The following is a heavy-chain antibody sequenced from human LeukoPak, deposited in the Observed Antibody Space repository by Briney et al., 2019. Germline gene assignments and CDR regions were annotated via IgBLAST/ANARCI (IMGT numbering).Heavy chain of an antibody. Sequence: ASLKISCKASGYTFTRYDFKRVRHTPGQRPEWRGSTSPNSADTGYAQKFQDSVTMTTNTSTSTAYMKLRSLRSDDTAVYYCARGPPLGGYDYWGPGTLVTVSS. CDR3: ARGPPLGGYDY. CDR1: GYTFTRYD. V-gene: IGHV1-8*01. CDR2: TSPNSADT. J-gene: IGHJ4*02. D-gene: IGHD3-10*01.